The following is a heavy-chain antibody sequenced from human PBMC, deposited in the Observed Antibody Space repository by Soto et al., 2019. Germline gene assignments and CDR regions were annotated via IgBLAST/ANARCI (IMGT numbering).Heavy chain of an antibody. D-gene: IGHD2-15*01. CDR2: IIPIFGTA. V-gene: IGHV1-69*13. CDR3: ARDLGRGTPYYYYGVDV. J-gene: IGHJ6*02. Sequence: SVKVSCKASGGTFSSYAISWVRQAPGQGLEWMGGIIPIFGTANYAQKFQGRVTITADESTSTAYMELSSLRSEDTAVYYCARDLGRGTPYYYYGVDVWGQGTTVTVSS. CDR1: GGTFSSYA.